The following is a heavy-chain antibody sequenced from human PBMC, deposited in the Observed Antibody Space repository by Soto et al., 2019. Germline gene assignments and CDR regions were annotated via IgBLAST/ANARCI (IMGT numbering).Heavy chain of an antibody. CDR2: IWYDGSNK. CDR3: ARDVVGYGSGWYVGTIDY. Sequence: QVQLVESGGGVVQPGRSLRLSCAASGFTFSSYGMHWVRQAPGKGLEWVAVIWYDGSNKYYADSVKGRFTISRDNSKNTLYLQMNSLRAEDTAVYYCARDVVGYGSGWYVGTIDYWGQGTLVTVSS. J-gene: IGHJ4*02. V-gene: IGHV3-33*01. D-gene: IGHD6-19*01. CDR1: GFTFSSYG.